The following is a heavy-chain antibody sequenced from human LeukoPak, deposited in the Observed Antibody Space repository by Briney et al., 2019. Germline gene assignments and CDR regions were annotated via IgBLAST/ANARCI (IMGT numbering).Heavy chain of an antibody. Sequence: GGSLRLSCDASGFSLRTYSMNWVRQAPGKGLEWVSSISISSNYIYYADSVKGRFTISRDNAKNTLYLQVNSLRAEDTAVYYCARDWNGNFLYWGQGTLVTVSS. V-gene: IGHV3-21*01. CDR3: ARDWNGNFLY. CDR2: ISISSNYI. CDR1: GFSLRTYS. J-gene: IGHJ4*02. D-gene: IGHD1-1*01.